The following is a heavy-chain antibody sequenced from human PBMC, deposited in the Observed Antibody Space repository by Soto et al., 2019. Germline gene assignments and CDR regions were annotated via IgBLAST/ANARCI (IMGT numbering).Heavy chain of an antibody. CDR3: ARIRVPAAMMAYSYYGMDV. V-gene: IGHV4-59*08. Sequence: PSETLSLTCTVSGGSISSYYWSWIRQPPGKGLEWIGYIYYSGSTNYNPSLKSRVTISVDTSKNQFSLKLSSVTAADTAVYYCARIRVPAAMMAYSYYGMDVWGQGTTVTVSS. D-gene: IGHD2-2*01. J-gene: IGHJ6*02. CDR1: GGSISSYY. CDR2: IYYSGST.